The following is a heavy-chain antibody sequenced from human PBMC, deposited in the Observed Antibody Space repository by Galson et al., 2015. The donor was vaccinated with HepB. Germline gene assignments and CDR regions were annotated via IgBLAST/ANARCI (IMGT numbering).Heavy chain of an antibody. Sequence: SVKVSCKASGYTFTSYGISWVRQAPGQGLEWMGWISAYNGNTNYAQKLQGRVTMTTDTSASTAYMELRSLRSDDTAVYYCARDLVGYYYPDAFDIWGQGTMVTVS. CDR2: ISAYNGNT. CDR1: GYTFTSYG. V-gene: IGHV1-18*04. CDR3: ARDLVGYYYPDAFDI. D-gene: IGHD3-22*01. J-gene: IGHJ3*02.